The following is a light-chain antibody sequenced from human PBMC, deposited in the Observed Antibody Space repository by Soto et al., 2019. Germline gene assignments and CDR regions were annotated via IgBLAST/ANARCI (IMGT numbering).Light chain of an antibody. J-gene: IGKJ5*01. Sequence: DIPMTQSPSSLSASVGDRVTITCRASQSISSYLNWYQQKPGKAPKLLIYAASSLQSGVPSRFSGSGSGTDFNLTISSLQPEDFATYYCQPSYSTPLSFGQGTRLEIK. CDR3: QPSYSTPLS. CDR2: AAS. V-gene: IGKV1-39*01. CDR1: QSISSY.